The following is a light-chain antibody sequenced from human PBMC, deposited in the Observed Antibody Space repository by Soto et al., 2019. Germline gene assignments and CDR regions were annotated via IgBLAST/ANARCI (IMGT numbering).Light chain of an antibody. CDR1: SSNIGSNT. CDR2: SNN. CDR3: AAWDDSLNGVV. V-gene: IGLV1-44*01. Sequence: QSVLTQPPSASGTPGQRVTISCSGDSSNIGSNTVNWYQQLPGTAPKLLIYSNNQRPSGVPDRFSGSKSGTSASLAISGLQSEDEAAYYCAAWDDSLNGVVFGGRTKVTVL. J-gene: IGLJ2*01.